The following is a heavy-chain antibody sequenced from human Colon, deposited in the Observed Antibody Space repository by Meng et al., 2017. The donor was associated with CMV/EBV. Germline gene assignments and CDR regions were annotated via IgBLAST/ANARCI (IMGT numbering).Heavy chain of an antibody. CDR2: IRYDGSNE. V-gene: IGHV3-30*02. CDR1: GFTFSSYG. J-gene: IGHJ4*02. D-gene: IGHD6-6*01. Sequence: GESLKISCAASGFTFSSYGMHWVRQTPDKGLDWVAFIRYDGSNEFYADSVKGRFTIYRDNSKSTLYLQMNSLRAEDTAVYYCAKYSSSSLSFESWGQGTLVTVSS. CDR3: AKYSSSSLSFES.